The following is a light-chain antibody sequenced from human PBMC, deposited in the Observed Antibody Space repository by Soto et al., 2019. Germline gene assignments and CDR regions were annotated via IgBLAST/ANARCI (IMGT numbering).Light chain of an antibody. J-gene: IGLJ2*01. CDR3: SSYTVNYIGV. V-gene: IGLV2-8*01. Sequence: QSALTQPPSASGSPGQSVTISCTGTSSDVGGYNYVSWYQQHPGKVPKLMIYEVTKRPSGFPDRFSGSKSGNTSSLTVSGLQAEDEADYYCSSYTVNYIGVLGGGMKLTVL. CDR2: EVT. CDR1: SSDVGGYNY.